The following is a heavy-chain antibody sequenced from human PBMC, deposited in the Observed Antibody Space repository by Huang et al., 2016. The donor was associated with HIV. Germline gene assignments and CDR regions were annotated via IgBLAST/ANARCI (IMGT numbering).Heavy chain of an antibody. V-gene: IGHV3-30*02. CDR2: IRDDGNNY. Sequence: QVQLVESGGGVVQPGGSLRLSCTASGFTFGSFGMHWVRQAPGKGLEWVAFIRDDGNNYYYADSVRGRFTISRDNAKDTLYLQMNRLRPDDSAVYYCAKDLTYTFGRHFDYWGRGTLVTVSS. CDR3: AKDLTYTFGRHFDY. CDR1: GFTFGSFG. D-gene: IGHD3-3*01. J-gene: IGHJ4*02.